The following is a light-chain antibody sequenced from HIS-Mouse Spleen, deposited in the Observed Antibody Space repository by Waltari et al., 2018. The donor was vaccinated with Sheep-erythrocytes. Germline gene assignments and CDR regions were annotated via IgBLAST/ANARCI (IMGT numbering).Light chain of an antibody. CDR3: CSYAGSSTPWV. CDR2: EGS. Sequence: QSALTQPASVSGSPGQSITISCTGTSSDVGSYNLVSWYQQHPGKAPKLMIYEGSKRPSGVPTRFYGSKSGNPASPTISGLQAEGEADYYCCSYAGSSTPWVFGGGTKLTVL. CDR1: SSDVGSYNL. J-gene: IGLJ3*02. V-gene: IGLV2-23*01.